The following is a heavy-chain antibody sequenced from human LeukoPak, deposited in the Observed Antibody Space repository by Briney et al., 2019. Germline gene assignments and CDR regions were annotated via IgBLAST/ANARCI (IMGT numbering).Heavy chain of an antibody. Sequence: SETLSLTRTVSGGSISSYYWSWIRQPPGKGLEWIGYIYYSGSTNYNPSLKSRVTISVDTSKNQFSLKLSSVTAADTAVYYCARAIAAVDYWGQGTLVTVSS. CDR3: ARAIAAVDY. D-gene: IGHD6-6*01. CDR2: IYYSGST. CDR1: GGSISSYY. V-gene: IGHV4-59*01. J-gene: IGHJ4*02.